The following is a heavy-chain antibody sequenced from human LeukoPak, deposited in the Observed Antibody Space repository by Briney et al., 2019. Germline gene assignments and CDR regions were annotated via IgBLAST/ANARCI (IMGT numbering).Heavy chain of an antibody. CDR3: AKEDDFWSGPSDY. D-gene: IGHD3-3*01. CDR2: ISGSGGST. CDR1: GFTFSSYG. J-gene: IGHJ4*02. V-gene: IGHV3-23*01. Sequence: PGGTLRLSCAASGFTFSSYGMSWVRQAPGKVLEWVSAISGSGGSTYYADSVKGRFTISRDNSKNTLYLQMNSLRAEDTAVYYCAKEDDFWSGPSDYWGQGTLVTVSS.